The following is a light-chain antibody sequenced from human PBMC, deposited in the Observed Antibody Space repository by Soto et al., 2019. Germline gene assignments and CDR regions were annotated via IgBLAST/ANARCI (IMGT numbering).Light chain of an antibody. CDR2: GAS. CDR1: QSVRSY. J-gene: IGKJ5*01. V-gene: IGKV3-20*01. CDR3: QQYGSSPIT. Sequence: VLTQSPATLSLSPGERATLSCRASQSVRSYLAWYQQKPGQAPRLLIYGASSRATGIPDRFSGSGSGTDFTLTISRLEPEDFAVYYCQQYGSSPITFGQGTRLEIK.